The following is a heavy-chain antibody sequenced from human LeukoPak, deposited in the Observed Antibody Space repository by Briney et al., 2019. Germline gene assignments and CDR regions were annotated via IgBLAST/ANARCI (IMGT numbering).Heavy chain of an antibody. J-gene: IGHJ4*02. Sequence: GGSLRLSCAASGFTFSSYAMSWVRQAPGKGLEWVSAISASGGSTYYADSVKGRFTVSRDNSKNTLYLQMISLRAEDTAVYYCAKVAHYYGSGSYYEYYFDYWGQGTLVTVSS. CDR3: AKVAHYYGSGSYYEYYFDY. CDR1: GFTFSSYA. D-gene: IGHD3-10*01. CDR2: ISASGGST. V-gene: IGHV3-23*01.